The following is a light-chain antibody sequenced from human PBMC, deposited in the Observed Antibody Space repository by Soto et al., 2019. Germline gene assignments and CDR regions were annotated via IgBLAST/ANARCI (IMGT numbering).Light chain of an antibody. J-gene: IGKJ4*01. CDR3: QQYNNWPRAT. V-gene: IGKV3-15*01. Sequence: MTQSPATPPVSPGERATLSCRASQSISSNLAWYQQKPGQAPRLLMFRTSSRATGFPARFSGSGSGTEFNLTISSLQSEDFGVYYCQQYNNWPRATFGGGTKVDIK. CDR2: RTS. CDR1: QSISSN.